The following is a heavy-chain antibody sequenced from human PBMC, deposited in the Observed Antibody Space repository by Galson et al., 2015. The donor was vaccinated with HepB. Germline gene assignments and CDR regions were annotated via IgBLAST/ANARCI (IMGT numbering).Heavy chain of an antibody. Sequence: TLSLTCTVSGGSISSNDYYWTWIRQHPGKGLEWIGYTFYSGITYYNPSLESRVTISVDTSKNQFSLRLSSVTAADTAIYYCARIISCTGSRCQGVFMDGWGKGTTVTVS. V-gene: IGHV4-31*03. CDR3: ARIISCTGSRCQGVFMDG. J-gene: IGHJ6*03. D-gene: IGHD2-8*02. CDR2: TFYSGIT. CDR1: GGSISSNDYY.